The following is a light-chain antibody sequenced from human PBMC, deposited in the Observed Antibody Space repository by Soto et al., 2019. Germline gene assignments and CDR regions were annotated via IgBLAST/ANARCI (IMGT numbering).Light chain of an antibody. V-gene: IGKV3-15*01. CDR3: QQYDQWPIT. CDR1: QRVSDK. Sequence: EVVMTQSPPNLSVSPGVGATLSVLASQRVSDKLAWYQQKPGQAPRLLIYGASARALGIPDRFSGSGSGTEFSFTVTSLQSEDFAVYYCQQYDQWPITFGQGTRLEI. J-gene: IGKJ5*01. CDR2: GAS.